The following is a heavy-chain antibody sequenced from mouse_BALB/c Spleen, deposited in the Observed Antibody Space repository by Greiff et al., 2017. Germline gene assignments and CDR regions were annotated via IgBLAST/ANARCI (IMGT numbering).Heavy chain of an antibody. J-gene: IGHJ4*01. Sequence: EVQRVESGGGLVQPGGSRKLSCAASGFTFSSYGMHWVRQAPEKGLEWVAYISSGSSTIYYADTVKGRFTISRDNPKNTLFLQMTSLRSEDTAMYYCARSDDYDVGYAMDYWGQGTSVTVSS. D-gene: IGHD2-4*01. V-gene: IGHV5-17*02. CDR2: ISSGSSTI. CDR1: GFTFSSYG. CDR3: ARSDDYDVGYAMDY.